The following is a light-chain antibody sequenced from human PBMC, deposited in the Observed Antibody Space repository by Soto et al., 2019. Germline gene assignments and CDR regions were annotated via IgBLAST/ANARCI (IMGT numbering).Light chain of an antibody. CDR2: EVS. CDR1: QGVSSH. CDR3: QHLNGYPIT. J-gene: IGKJ5*01. V-gene: IGKV1-9*01. Sequence: IQLTQFPSSLSASVGDRVTITCRASQGVSSHLAWHQQKPGKAPKLLIYEVSTLQSGVPSRFSGSGSGTDFTLTISSPQPEDFATYYCQHLNGYPITFGQGTRLEIK.